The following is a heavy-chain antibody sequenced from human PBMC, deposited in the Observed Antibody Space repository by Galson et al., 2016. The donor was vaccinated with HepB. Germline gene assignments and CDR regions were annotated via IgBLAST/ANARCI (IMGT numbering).Heavy chain of an antibody. CDR3: AHTYQLLTAFDV. CDR1: GFSLNTRDVA. J-gene: IGHJ3*01. D-gene: IGHD2-2*01. Sequence: LVKPTQTLTLTCTFSGFSLNTRDVAVGWIRQPPGQAPEWLALIYWDDDKRYSPSLKSRLTITKDTSKNQVVFTMTNMDPVDTATYYCAHTYQLLTAFDVWGHGTMVTVSS. V-gene: IGHV2-5*02. CDR2: IYWDDDK.